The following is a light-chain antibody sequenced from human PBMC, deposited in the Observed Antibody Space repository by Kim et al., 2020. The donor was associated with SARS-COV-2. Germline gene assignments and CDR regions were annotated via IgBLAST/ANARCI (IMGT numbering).Light chain of an antibody. J-gene: IGLJ3*02. CDR2: RND. CDR3: EAWDDSLNGPG. CDR1: RSNVGRNY. V-gene: IGLV1-44*01. Sequence: QSVLTQPPSASGTPGQRVTISCSGGRSNVGRNYVYWFQYLPGTAPKLLIERNDQRPSGVPARFSGSKSGTSASLAISGLQPEDDADYYCEAWDDSLNGPGFGGGTQLTVL.